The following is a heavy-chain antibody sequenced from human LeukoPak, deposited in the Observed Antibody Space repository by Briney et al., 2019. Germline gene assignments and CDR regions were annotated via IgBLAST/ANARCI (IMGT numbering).Heavy chain of an antibody. J-gene: IGHJ5*02. V-gene: IGHV1-69*05. D-gene: IGHD6-19*01. CDR3: ARSGIAVYWFDP. Sequence: GTSVKVSCKASGGTFSSYAISWVRQAPGQGLEWMGGIIPIVGTANYAQKFQGRVTITTDESTSTAYMELSSLRSEDTAVYYCARSGIAVYWFDPWGQGTLVTVSS. CDR2: IIPIVGTA. CDR1: GGTFSSYA.